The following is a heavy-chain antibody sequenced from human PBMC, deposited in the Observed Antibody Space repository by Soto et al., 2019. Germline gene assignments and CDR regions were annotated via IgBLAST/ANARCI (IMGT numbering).Heavy chain of an antibody. D-gene: IGHD3-10*01. CDR3: ERKEYYDSGRINLFDS. CDR1: GYSINSDDY. Sequence: PSETLSLTCTVSGYSINSDDYWGWIRQPPGKGLEWIASIYHSVSTFYNPSLRSRVTISIDTSKNQFSLRLTAVTAADAAMYYCERKEYYDSGRINLFDSWGQGTLVTVSS. J-gene: IGHJ4*02. V-gene: IGHV4-38-2*02. CDR2: IYHSVST.